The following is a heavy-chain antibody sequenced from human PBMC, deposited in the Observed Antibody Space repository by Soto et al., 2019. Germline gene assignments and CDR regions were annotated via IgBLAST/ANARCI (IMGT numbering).Heavy chain of an antibody. V-gene: IGHV4-59*01. CDR2: IYYSGST. CDR3: AREKRIVGATDFDY. CDR1: GGSISSYY. J-gene: IGHJ4*02. D-gene: IGHD1-26*01. Sequence: PSETLSLTCTVSGGSISSYYWSWIRQPPGKGLEWIGYIYYSGSTNYNPSLKSRVTISVDTSKNQFSLKLSSVTAADTAVYYCAREKRIVGATDFDYWGQGTLVTVSS.